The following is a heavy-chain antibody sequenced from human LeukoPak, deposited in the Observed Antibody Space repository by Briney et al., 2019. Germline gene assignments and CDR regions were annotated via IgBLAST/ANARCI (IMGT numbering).Heavy chain of an antibody. CDR1: GFTFSDYY. V-gene: IGHV3-11*04. CDR2: ISFSGSPT. CDR3: ARRSYRGVIGLYYYYYMDV. J-gene: IGHJ6*03. D-gene: IGHD3-16*02. Sequence: GGSLRLSCAASGFTFSDYYMSWIRQAPGKGLEWVSYISFSGSPTQYADSVKGRFTISRDNAKNSLYLQMNSLRAEDTAVYYCARRSYRGVIGLYYYYYMDVWGKGTPVTVSS.